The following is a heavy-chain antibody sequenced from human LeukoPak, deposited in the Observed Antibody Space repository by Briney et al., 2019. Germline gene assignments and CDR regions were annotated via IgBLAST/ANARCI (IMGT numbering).Heavy chain of an antibody. CDR3: ARLRLYGSGSYSDY. CDR2: ISSSGSTI. V-gene: IGHV3-11*04. Sequence: PGGSLRLSCADSGFTFSDYYMSWIRQAPGKGLEWVSYISSSGSTIYYADSVKGRFTISRDNAKNSLYLQMNSLRAEDTAVYYCARLRLYGSGSYSDYWGQGTLVTVSS. J-gene: IGHJ4*02. CDR1: GFTFSDYY. D-gene: IGHD3-10*01.